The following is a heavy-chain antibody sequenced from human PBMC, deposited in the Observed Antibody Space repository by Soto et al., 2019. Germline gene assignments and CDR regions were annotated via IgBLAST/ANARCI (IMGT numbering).Heavy chain of an antibody. CDR2: IYNSGST. CDR1: GGSISSIRFS. J-gene: IGHJ5*02. Sequence: TLSLTCTVSGGSISSIRFSWGWVRQPPGKGLEWIGAIYNSGSTSYNPSLESRVTVSVDTSKNQFSLKLSSVTAADTAVYYCARAYSGWPNNWFDPWGQGTLVTAPQ. CDR3: ARAYSGWPNNWFDP. V-gene: IGHV4-39*07. D-gene: IGHD6-19*01.